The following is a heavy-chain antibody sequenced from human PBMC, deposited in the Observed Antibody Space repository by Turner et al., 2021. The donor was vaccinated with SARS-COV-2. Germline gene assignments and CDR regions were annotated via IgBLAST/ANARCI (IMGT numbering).Heavy chain of an antibody. Sequence: QVQLQQWGAGLLKPSETLSLTCAVYGGSFSGYYWSWIRQPPGKGLEWIGEINHSGSTNYNPSLKSRVTISVDTSKNQFSLKLCSVTAADTAVYYCARGIKGVLMSGSYQDWYFDLWGRGTLVTVSS. V-gene: IGHV4-34*01. CDR1: GGSFSGYY. D-gene: IGHD1-26*01. CDR2: INHSGST. CDR3: ARGIKGVLMSGSYQDWYFDL. J-gene: IGHJ2*01.